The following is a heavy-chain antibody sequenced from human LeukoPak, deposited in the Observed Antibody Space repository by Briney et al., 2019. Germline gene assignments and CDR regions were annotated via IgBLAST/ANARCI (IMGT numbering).Heavy chain of an antibody. D-gene: IGHD1-26*01. V-gene: IGHV3-53*01. CDR1: GIAVIGNY. CDR2: ISINTDT. J-gene: IGHJ4*02. Sequence: GGSLTLSCPASGIAVIGNYMSWVRQPPGKGLEWVSFISINTDTFYADSVRGRFTISRDSSKNTLFLQMNSLRDEDSAVYYCAIAQSWDELFDSWGQGTLVTVSS. CDR3: AIAQSWDELFDS.